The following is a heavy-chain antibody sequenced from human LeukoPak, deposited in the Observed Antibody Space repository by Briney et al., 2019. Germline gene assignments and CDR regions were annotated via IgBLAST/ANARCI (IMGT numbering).Heavy chain of an antibody. D-gene: IGHD3-10*01. Sequence: GESLKISCKASGYSFTRYWIGWVRQMPGKGPEWMGIIYPGDSDTRYNPPFQGQVTISVDKSISTAYLQWGTLKASDTAMYYCARHMGVYGSGSYYPDYWGQGTPVTVSS. CDR3: ARHMGVYGSGSYYPDY. V-gene: IGHV5-51*01. CDR1: GYSFTRYW. CDR2: IYPGDSDT. J-gene: IGHJ4*02.